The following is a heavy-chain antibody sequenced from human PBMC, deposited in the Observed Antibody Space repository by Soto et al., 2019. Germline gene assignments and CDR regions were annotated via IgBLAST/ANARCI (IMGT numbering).Heavy chain of an antibody. CDR3: ARGRFGELSDAFDI. Sequence: QVQLVQSGAEVKKPGSSVKVSCKASGGTFSSYAISWVRQAPGQGLEWMGGIIPIFGTANYAQKFQGRVTITADESTSTANMGLSSLRSEDTAVYYCARGRFGELSDAFDIWGQGTMVTVSS. CDR1: GGTFSSYA. D-gene: IGHD3-10*01. CDR2: IIPIFGTA. J-gene: IGHJ3*02. V-gene: IGHV1-69*01.